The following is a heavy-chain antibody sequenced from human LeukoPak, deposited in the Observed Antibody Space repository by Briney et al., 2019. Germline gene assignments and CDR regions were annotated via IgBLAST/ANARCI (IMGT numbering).Heavy chain of an antibody. CDR3: ARALVARAYYYGMDV. D-gene: IGHD5-12*01. J-gene: IGHJ6*02. V-gene: IGHV4-59*01. Sequence: SETLSLTCTVSGGSISSYYWSWIRQPPGKGLEWIGYIYYSGSTNYSPSLKSRVTKSVDTSKNQFSLKLSSVTAADTAVYYCARALVARAYYYGMDVWGQGTTVTVSS. CDR2: IYYSGST. CDR1: GGSISSYY.